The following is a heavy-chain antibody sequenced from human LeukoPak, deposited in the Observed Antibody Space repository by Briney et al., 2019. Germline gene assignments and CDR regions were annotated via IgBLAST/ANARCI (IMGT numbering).Heavy chain of an antibody. CDR2: IYYSGRT. Sequence: SETLSLTCTVSGYSISSGYYWGWIRQPPEKGLERIGSIYYSGRTYHNPSLKSRVTISIDTSKNQFSLKLSSVTAADTAVYYCARDYHGYPAGNWFDSWGQGALVTVSS. D-gene: IGHD2-2*03. J-gene: IGHJ5*01. V-gene: IGHV4-38-2*02. CDR1: GYSISSGYY. CDR3: ARDYHGYPAGNWFDS.